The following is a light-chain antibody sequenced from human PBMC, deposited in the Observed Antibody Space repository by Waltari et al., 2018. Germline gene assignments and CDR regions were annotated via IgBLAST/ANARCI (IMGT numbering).Light chain of an antibody. CDR3: QQYYETPVS. CDR2: DAS. CDR1: QSVSNF. Sequence: EIVLTQSPGTLSLSPGERATLSCRASQSVSNFLAWYQQKPGQAPRLLIYDASNRATGIPDRFSGSGSGTDFTLTISRLEPEDFAVYYCQQYYETPVSFGQGTKMEIK. V-gene: IGKV3-20*01. J-gene: IGKJ2*03.